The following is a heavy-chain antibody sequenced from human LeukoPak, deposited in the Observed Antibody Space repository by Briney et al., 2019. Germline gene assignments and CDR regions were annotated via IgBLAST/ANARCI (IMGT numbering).Heavy chain of an antibody. CDR1: GFTVSSNY. Sequence: GGSLRLSCAASGFTVSSNYMSWVRQAPGKGLEWVSVIYSGGSTYYADSVKGRFTISRDNSKNTLYLQMNSLRAEDTAVYYCARVTLYSSGWYYYYYMDVWGKGTTVTVSS. D-gene: IGHD6-19*01. V-gene: IGHV3-53*01. CDR3: ARVTLYSSGWYYYYYMDV. CDR2: IYSGGST. J-gene: IGHJ6*03.